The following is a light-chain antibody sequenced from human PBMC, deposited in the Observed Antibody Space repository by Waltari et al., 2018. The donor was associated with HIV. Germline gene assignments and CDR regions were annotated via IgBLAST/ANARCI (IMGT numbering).Light chain of an antibody. J-gene: IGLJ3*02. V-gene: IGLV2-11*01. CDR3: CSYASYAGGYWV. CDR1: SSDVGGGNF. Sequence: QSALTQPRSVSGSPGQSVTISCTGTSSDVGGGNFVSWYQQHPGKAPKLIISDVSKWPSWVPDRFSGSKSGNTAYLTISGLQAEDEADYYCCSYASYAGGYWVFGGGTKLIVL. CDR2: DVS.